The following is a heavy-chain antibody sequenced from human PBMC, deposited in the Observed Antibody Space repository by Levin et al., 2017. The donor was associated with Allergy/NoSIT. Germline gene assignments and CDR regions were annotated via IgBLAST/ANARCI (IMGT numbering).Heavy chain of an antibody. CDR1: GGSTSKFY. CDR2: IYNSGST. J-gene: IGHJ3*01. Sequence: SETLSLTCNVSGGSTSKFYWNWIRQPPGKGLEWIGYIYNSGSTNYNPSLKSRVTISMDTSKSQFSLNLRSLTAADTAVYFCFRRFGDNWHDGFDLWGQGTMVTVSP. V-gene: IGHV4-4*09. D-gene: IGHD1-1*01. CDR3: FRRFGDNWHDGFDL.